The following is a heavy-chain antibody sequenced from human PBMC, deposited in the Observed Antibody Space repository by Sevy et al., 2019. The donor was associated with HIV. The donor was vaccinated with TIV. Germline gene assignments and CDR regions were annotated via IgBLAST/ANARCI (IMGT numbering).Heavy chain of an antibody. Sequence: GGSLRLSCKASGFSFTDFWMQWVRQVPGKGPEWVANINQDGSEMDYVDSVKGRFIISRDNAESALYLQMHGLRAEDAAAYFCARRYFDLWGQGTVVTVSS. CDR1: GFSFTDFW. CDR2: INQDGSEM. J-gene: IGHJ4*02. V-gene: IGHV3-7*01. CDR3: ARRYFDL.